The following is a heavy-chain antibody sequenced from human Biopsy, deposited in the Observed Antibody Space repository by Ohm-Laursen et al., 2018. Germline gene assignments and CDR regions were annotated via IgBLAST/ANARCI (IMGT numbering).Heavy chain of an antibody. CDR2: NIPILGTG. V-gene: IGHV1-69*06. Sequence: SSVKVSRKVPGGTFSNYGVNWVRQAPGQGLEWLGGNIPILGTGNYAQKFQDRVTVAADTSTSTATMELRSLRSDDTAVYYCATKLTGYFHHWGQGTLVIVSS. D-gene: IGHD3-9*01. J-gene: IGHJ1*01. CDR3: ATKLTGYFHH. CDR1: GGTFSNYG.